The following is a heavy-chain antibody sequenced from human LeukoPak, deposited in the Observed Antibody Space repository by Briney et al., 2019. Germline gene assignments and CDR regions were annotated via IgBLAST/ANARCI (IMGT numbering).Heavy chain of an antibody. J-gene: IGHJ4*02. Sequence: WETLSLTCAVYGGSFSDYYWTWIRQPPGKGLEWIGEINHSGSTNYNPSLKSRVTISVDTSRNQFSLKLSSVTAADTAVYYCASLSEEFDPDYWGQGTLVPVSS. CDR1: GGSFSDYY. CDR2: INHSGST. CDR3: ASLSEEFDPDY. V-gene: IGHV4-34*01.